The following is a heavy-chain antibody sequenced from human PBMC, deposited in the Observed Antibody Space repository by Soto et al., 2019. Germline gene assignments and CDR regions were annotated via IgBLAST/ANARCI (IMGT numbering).Heavy chain of an antibody. CDR2: ISTDGSIT. V-gene: IGHV3-74*01. CDR1: GLIFSNYK. Sequence: EVQLVESGGGLVQPWGSLRLSCAASGLIFSNYKMHWVRQAPGKGLVWVSRISTDGSITDYADSVKGRFTVSRDNAKNTLYLQMNSLRVDDTAVYYCARDTNGLHYWGQGTLVTVSS. CDR3: ARDTNGLHY. D-gene: IGHD2-8*01. J-gene: IGHJ4*02.